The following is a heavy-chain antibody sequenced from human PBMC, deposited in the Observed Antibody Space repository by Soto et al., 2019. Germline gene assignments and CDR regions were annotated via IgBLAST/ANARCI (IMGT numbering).Heavy chain of an antibody. D-gene: IGHD6-19*01. CDR3: ARDSSAWPNYFDS. CDR2: FSGRSGDT. CDR1: GFSISTHA. Sequence: GGSLRLSCVASGFSISTHALTWVRQAPGKGLEWVSSFSGRSGDTYYAASVKGRFTISGDSSKNTVILQMNNLRADGTAVYYCARDSSAWPNYFDSWGQGIQVTVSS. J-gene: IGHJ4*02. V-gene: IGHV3-23*01.